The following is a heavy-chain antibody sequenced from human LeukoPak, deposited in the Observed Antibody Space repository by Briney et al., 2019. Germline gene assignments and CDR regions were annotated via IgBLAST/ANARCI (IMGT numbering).Heavy chain of an antibody. CDR1: GFTISKYD. CDR3: AKDRGSYCSSTSCSKDY. CDR2: ISASGGST. J-gene: IGHJ4*02. Sequence: GGSLRLSCPASGFTISKYDMTWVRQAPGRGLEWVSVISASGGSTYYADSVKGRFTISRDNSKSTLYLQMSSLRVEDTAVYYCAKDRGSYCSSTSCSKDYWGQGTLVTVSS. V-gene: IGHV3-23*01. D-gene: IGHD2-2*01.